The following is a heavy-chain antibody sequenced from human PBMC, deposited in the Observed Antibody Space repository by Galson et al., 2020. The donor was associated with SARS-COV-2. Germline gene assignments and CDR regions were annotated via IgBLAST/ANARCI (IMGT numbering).Heavy chain of an antibody. CDR3: ARVATKRRYDMDV. V-gene: IGHV3-7*01. CDR2: IRQDGSEK. Sequence: ESLKISCAASGFTFSSSWMTWVRQAPGKGLEWVANIRQDGSEKYYVDSVKGRFTISRDNAKNSLYLQMNSLRAEDTAVYYCARVATKRRYDMDVWGKGTTVTVSS. CDR1: GFTFSSSW. J-gene: IGHJ6*04.